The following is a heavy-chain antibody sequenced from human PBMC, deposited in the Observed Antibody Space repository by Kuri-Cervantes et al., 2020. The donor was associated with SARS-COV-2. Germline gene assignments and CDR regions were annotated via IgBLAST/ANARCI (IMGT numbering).Heavy chain of an antibody. J-gene: IGHJ3*02. D-gene: IGHD1-26*01. Sequence: GESLKISCAASGFTFSSYAMSWVRQAPGKGLEWVAVISYDGSNKYYADSVKGRFAISRDNSKNTLYLQMNSLRVEDTAFYYCVRDRGLPYESDAFDIWGLGTMVTVSS. CDR1: GFTFSSYA. V-gene: IGHV3-30*09. CDR3: VRDRGLPYESDAFDI. CDR2: ISYDGSNK.